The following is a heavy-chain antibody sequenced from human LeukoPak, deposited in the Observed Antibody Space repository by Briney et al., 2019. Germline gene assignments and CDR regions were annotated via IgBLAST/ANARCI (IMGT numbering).Heavy chain of an antibody. CDR3: AKDSPLRYDSSGYYGY. CDR2: ISYDGSNK. D-gene: IGHD3-22*01. V-gene: IGHV3-30*04. J-gene: IGHJ4*02. Sequence: GGSLRLSCAASGFTFSSYAMHWVRQAPGKGLEWVAVISYDGSNKYYADSVKGRFTISRDNSKNTLYLQMNSLRAEDTAVYYCAKDSPLRYDSSGYYGYWGQGTLVTVSS. CDR1: GFTFSSYA.